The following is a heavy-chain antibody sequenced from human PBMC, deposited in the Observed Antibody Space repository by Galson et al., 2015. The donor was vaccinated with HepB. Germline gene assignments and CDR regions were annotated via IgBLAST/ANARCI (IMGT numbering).Heavy chain of an antibody. CDR1: GFTVSSNY. D-gene: IGHD6-19*01. CDR3: ARVRRSKGIAVAQYNY. Sequence: SLRLSCAASGFTVSSNYMSWVRQAPGKGLEWVSVIYSGGSTYYADSVKGRFTISRDNSKNTLYLQMNSLRAEDTAVYYCARVRRSKGIAVAQYNYWGQGTLVTVSS. J-gene: IGHJ4*02. CDR2: IYSGGST. V-gene: IGHV3-66*01.